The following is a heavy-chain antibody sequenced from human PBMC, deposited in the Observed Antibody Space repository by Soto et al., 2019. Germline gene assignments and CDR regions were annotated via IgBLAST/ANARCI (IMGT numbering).Heavy chain of an antibody. J-gene: IGHJ6*02. CDR1: GGSISSGGYY. Sequence: SETLSLTCTVSGGSISSGGYYWSWIRQHPGKGLEWIGYIYYSGSTYYNPSLKSRVTISVDTSKNQFSLKLSSVTAADTAVYYCARLGPYRSGSYYRRGYYGMDVWGQGTTVTVSS. CDR2: IYYSGST. CDR3: ARLGPYRSGSYYRRGYYGMDV. D-gene: IGHD3-10*01. V-gene: IGHV4-31*03.